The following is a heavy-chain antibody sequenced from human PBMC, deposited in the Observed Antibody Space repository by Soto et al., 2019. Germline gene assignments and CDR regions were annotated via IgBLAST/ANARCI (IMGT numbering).Heavy chain of an antibody. CDR1: WGSVSSNTAT. Sequence: SQTLLLTCAISWGSVSSNTATWNWARQSPSRGLEWLGRTYYRSNWNFDYALSVKSRITINPDTSKNQFSLQLNSLTPEDTAVYYCAGELDIHHGLGYWGPGTSVTVSS. D-gene: IGHD6-19*01. V-gene: IGHV6-1*01. CDR2: TYYRSNWNF. CDR3: AGELDIHHGLGY. J-gene: IGHJ4*02.